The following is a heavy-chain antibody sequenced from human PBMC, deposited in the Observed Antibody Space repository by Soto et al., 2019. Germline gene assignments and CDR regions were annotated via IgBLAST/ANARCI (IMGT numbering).Heavy chain of an antibody. CDR2: ISAYNGNT. D-gene: IGHD2-15*01. J-gene: IGHJ6*02. V-gene: IGHV1-18*01. CDR1: GYTFTSDG. CDR3: ARQENPAYGMDV. Sequence: ASVKVSCEASGYTFTSDGISWVRQAPGQGLEWMGWISAYNGNTNYAQSLQGRVTMTTDTSTSTAYMELWSLRSDDTAVYYCARQENPAYGMDVWGQGTTVTVSS.